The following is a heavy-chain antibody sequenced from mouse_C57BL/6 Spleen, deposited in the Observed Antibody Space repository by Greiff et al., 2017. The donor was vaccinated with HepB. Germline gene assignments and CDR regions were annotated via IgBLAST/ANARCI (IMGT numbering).Heavy chain of an antibody. Sequence: DVHLVESGGGLVKPGGSLKLSCAASGFTFSDYGMHWVRQAPEKGLEWVAYISSGSSTIYYADTVKGRFTISRDNAKNTLFLQMTSLRSEDTAMYYCARPLIYAMDYWGQGTSVTVSS. CDR2: ISSGSSTI. CDR1: GFTFSDYG. V-gene: IGHV5-17*01. J-gene: IGHJ4*01. CDR3: ARPLIYAMDY.